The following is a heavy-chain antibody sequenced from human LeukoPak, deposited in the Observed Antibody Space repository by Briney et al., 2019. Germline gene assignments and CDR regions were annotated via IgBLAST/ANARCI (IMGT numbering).Heavy chain of an antibody. V-gene: IGHV4-34*01. J-gene: IGHJ4*02. Sequence: NSSETLSLTCAVYGRSFSGYYWSWLRQPPAKGLDWIGEINHSESTNYNPSLKSRVTISVDTSKNQFSLKLSSVTAADTAVYYCARGPSRFWSGYYNRGGFDYWGQGTLVTVSS. D-gene: IGHD3-3*01. CDR2: INHSEST. CDR1: GRSFSGYY. CDR3: ARGPSRFWSGYYNRGGFDY.